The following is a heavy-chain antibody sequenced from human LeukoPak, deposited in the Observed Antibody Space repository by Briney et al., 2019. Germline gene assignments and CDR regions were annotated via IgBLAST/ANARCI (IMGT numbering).Heavy chain of an antibody. Sequence: PGGSLRLSCAASGFTFSRYWMSWVRQAPGKGLEWVSSISSSSSYIYYADSVKGRFTISRDNAKNSLYLQMNSLRAEDTAVYYCARVVRKQLGGLDYWGQGTLVTVSS. CDR2: ISSSSSYI. J-gene: IGHJ4*02. CDR1: GFTFSRYW. D-gene: IGHD6-6*01. CDR3: ARVVRKQLGGLDY. V-gene: IGHV3-21*01.